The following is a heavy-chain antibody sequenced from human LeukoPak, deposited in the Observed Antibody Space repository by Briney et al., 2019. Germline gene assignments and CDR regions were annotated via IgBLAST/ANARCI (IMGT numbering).Heavy chain of an antibody. CDR2: IKRKMDGGRTA. V-gene: IGHV3-15*01. CDR1: GFTYSDAR. J-gene: IGHJ4*02. D-gene: IGHD3-10*01. CDR3: TDDLHYFASD. Sequence: GGPLRLSCAASGFTYSDARMSWVRQAPGKGLEWFGCIKRKMDGGRTADYAEPVKGSISISRDDSKNKLFLQMNSLETEDTGVYYCTDDLHYFASDWGQGTLVTVSS.